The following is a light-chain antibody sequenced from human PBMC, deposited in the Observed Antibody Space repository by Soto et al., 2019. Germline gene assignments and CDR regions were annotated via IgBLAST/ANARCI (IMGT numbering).Light chain of an antibody. CDR1: QGISTF. CDR2: EAS. V-gene: IGKV1-5*03. J-gene: IGKJ2*01. CDR3: QHYIGHPYT. Sequence: DIQMTQSPSTLSASVGDRVTITCRANQGISTFLAWYQQRPGKAPNLLIYEASILESGVPSRFSGSGSGTEFTLTISSLHPDDFATYYCQHYIGHPYTFGQGTKLEIE.